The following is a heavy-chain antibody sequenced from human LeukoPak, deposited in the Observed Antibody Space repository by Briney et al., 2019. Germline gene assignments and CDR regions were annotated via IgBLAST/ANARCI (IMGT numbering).Heavy chain of an antibody. Sequence: GGSLRLSCAASGFPFSSYAMSWFRQTPGKGLEWVSSIIASGGTTYYADSVRGRFTISRDNSKNTVYLQMNTLRAEDTAVYYCAKGAGGSYGLYYFDYWGQGALVTVSS. CDR2: IIASGGTT. V-gene: IGHV3-23*01. CDR1: GFPFSSYA. D-gene: IGHD3-10*01. J-gene: IGHJ4*02. CDR3: AKGAGGSYGLYYFDY.